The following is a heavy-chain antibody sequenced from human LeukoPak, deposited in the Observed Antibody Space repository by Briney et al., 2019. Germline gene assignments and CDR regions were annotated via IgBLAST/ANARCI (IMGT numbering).Heavy chain of an antibody. CDR3: AKDGQSFNSMYDYFDS. D-gene: IGHD2-8*01. Sequence: SGGSLRLSCAASGFTFDDYAMHWVRQAPGKGLEWVSGISWNSGSIGYADSVKGRFTISRDDSRSTVDLQMSSLRAEDTAVYYCAKDGQSFNSMYDYFDSWGQGTLVTVSS. CDR2: ISWNSGSI. V-gene: IGHV3-9*01. CDR1: GFTFDDYA. J-gene: IGHJ4*02.